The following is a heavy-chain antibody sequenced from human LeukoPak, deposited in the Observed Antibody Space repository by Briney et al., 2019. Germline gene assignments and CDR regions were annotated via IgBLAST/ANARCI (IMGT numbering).Heavy chain of an antibody. CDR2: SNDSGSTM. CDR3: ARDPLRVAGTGRYFDL. CDR1: GFTFSSYE. D-gene: IGHD1-14*01. Sequence: GWSLRLSCAASGFTFSSYEMNWVRQAPGKGLEWVSYSNDSGSTMYYADSVKGRFTISRDNAKNSLYLQMNSLRVEDTAVYYCARDPLRVAGTGRYFDLWGRGTLVTVSS. J-gene: IGHJ2*01. V-gene: IGHV3-48*03.